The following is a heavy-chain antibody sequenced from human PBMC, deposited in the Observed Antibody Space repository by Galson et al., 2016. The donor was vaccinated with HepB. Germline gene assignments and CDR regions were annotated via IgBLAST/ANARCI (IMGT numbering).Heavy chain of an antibody. CDR2: IWYDGSNK. Sequence: SLRLSCAASGFIFSSYGMHWVRQAPGKGLEWVAVIWYDGSNKYYADSVKGRFTISRDNSKNTLYVQMNSLRDEDTAVYYCAREGGFDWFIDYWGQGTLVTVSS. V-gene: IGHV3-33*01. D-gene: IGHD3-9*01. CDR3: AREGGFDWFIDY. CDR1: GFIFSSYG. J-gene: IGHJ4*02.